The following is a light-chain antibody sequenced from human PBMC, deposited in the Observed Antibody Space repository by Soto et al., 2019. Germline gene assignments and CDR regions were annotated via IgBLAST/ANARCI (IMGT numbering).Light chain of an antibody. CDR3: TSYTRSRNLL. V-gene: IGLV2-14*01. CDR1: SSDVGGYNY. J-gene: IGLJ2*01. Sequence: QSVLTQPASVSGSPGQSITISCTGTSSDVGGYNYVSRYQQHPDKAPKLIIFEVSHRPSGVSNRFSGSKSGNTASLTISGLQAEDEADYYCTSYTRSRNLLFGGGTKLTVL. CDR2: EVS.